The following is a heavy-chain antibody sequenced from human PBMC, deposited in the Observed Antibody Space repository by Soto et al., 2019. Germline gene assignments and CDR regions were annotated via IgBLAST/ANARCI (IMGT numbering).Heavy chain of an antibody. CDR2: INHSGST. CDR3: ARGPGYYFDY. CDR1: GGSFSGYY. V-gene: IGHV4-34*01. J-gene: IGHJ4*02. Sequence: SETLSLTCAVYGGSFSGYYWSWIRQPPGKGLEWIGEINHSGSTNYNPSLKSRVTISVDTSKNQFSLKLSSVTAADTAVYYCARGPGYYFDYWGQGTLVTVSS.